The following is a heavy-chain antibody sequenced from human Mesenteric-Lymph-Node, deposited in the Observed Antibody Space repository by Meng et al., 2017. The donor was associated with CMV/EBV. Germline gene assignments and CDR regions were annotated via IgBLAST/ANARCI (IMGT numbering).Heavy chain of an antibody. J-gene: IGHJ4*02. CDR1: VSSDSSY. Sequence: VSSDSSYWSWIRQTPGKGLEWIGYVYIYYSGSTNYNPSLKSRVTISLDTSKNEFSLKLSSVTAADTAVYYCARSITGDISYYYFDYWGQGRLVTVSS. D-gene: IGHD1-26*01. CDR2: VYIYYSGST. V-gene: IGHV4-61*01. CDR3: ARSITGDISYYYFDY.